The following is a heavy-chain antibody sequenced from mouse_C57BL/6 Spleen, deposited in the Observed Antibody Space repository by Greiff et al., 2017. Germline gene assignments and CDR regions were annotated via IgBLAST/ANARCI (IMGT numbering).Heavy chain of an antibody. J-gene: IGHJ4*01. D-gene: IGHD1-1*01. Sequence: VQLQQSGPELVTPGASVKISCKASGYAFSSSWMNWVKQRPGKGLEWIGRIYPGDGDTNYNGKFKGKATLTADKSSSTAYMQLSSLTSEDSAVYFCARGTGYYGSSHAMDYWGQGTSVTVSS. CDR2: IYPGDGDT. CDR3: ARGTGYYGSSHAMDY. V-gene: IGHV1-82*01. CDR1: GYAFSSSW.